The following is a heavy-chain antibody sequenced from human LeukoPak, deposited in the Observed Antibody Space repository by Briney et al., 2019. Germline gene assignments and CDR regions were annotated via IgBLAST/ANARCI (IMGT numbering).Heavy chain of an antibody. CDR2: ISYDGSNK. Sequence: GGSLRLSCAASGFTFSSYAMHWVRQAPGKGLEWVAVISYDGSNKYYADSVKGRFTISRDNSKNTLYLQMNSLRAEDTAVYYRARAPYYYDSSGYSTPPDYWGQGTLVTVSS. V-gene: IGHV3-30-3*01. CDR1: GFTFSSYA. J-gene: IGHJ4*02. CDR3: ARAPYYYDSSGYSTPPDY. D-gene: IGHD3-22*01.